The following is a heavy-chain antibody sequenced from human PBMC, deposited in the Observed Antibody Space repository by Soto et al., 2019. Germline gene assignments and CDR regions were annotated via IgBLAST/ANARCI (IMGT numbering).Heavy chain of an antibody. J-gene: IGHJ6*02. Sequence: PGGSLRLSCAASGFTFSRDWMHWFRQAPGKGLVWVAVIYSDGRTTTYAGSVKGRFTISRDNSKNTLYLQMNSLRAEDTAVYYCAREYYDFWSGYYSYGMDVWGQGTTVTVSS. CDR2: IYSDGRTT. CDR3: AREYYDFWSGYYSYGMDV. CDR1: GFTFSRDW. V-gene: IGHV3-74*01. D-gene: IGHD3-3*01.